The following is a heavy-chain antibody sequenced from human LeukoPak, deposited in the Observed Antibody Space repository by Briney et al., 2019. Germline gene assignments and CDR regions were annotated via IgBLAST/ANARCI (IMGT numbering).Heavy chain of an antibody. Sequence: SETLSLTCTVSGGSISSYYWSWIRQPPGKGLEWIGYIYYSGSTNYNPSLKSRVTISVDTSKNQFSLKLSSVTAADTAVYYCARARGNYDILTGYYSPDADFDYWGQGTLVAVSS. D-gene: IGHD3-9*01. CDR1: GGSISSYY. V-gene: IGHV4-59*12. CDR3: ARARGNYDILTGYYSPDADFDY. J-gene: IGHJ4*02. CDR2: IYYSGST.